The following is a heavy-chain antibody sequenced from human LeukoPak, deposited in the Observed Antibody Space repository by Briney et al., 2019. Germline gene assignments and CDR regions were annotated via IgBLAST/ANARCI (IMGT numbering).Heavy chain of an antibody. V-gene: IGHV1-18*01. Sequence: ASVTVSCKASGYTFTSYGISWVRQAPSQGLEWMGWIGAYNPNTNQAQQRQGRVTTSTATCTSKAYIELRRLRSDDTSVYYCARGSIAANFDYWGQGTLVTVSS. D-gene: IGHD6-6*01. CDR3: ARGSIAANFDY. CDR2: IGAYNPNT. J-gene: IGHJ4*02. CDR1: GYTFTSYG.